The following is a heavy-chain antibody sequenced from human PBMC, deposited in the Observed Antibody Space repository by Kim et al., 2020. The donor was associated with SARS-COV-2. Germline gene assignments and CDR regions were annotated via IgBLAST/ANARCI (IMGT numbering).Heavy chain of an antibody. CDR1: GGSISSGGYY. CDR2: IYYSGST. D-gene: IGHD3-10*01. V-gene: IGHV4-31*03. CDR3: ARWHYYGSGSLDY. J-gene: IGHJ4*02. Sequence: SETLSLTCTVSGGSISSGGYYWSWIRQHPGKGLEWIGYIYYSGSTYYNPSLKSRVTISVDTSKNQFSLKLSSVTAADTAVYYCARWHYYGSGSLDYWGQGTLVTVSS.